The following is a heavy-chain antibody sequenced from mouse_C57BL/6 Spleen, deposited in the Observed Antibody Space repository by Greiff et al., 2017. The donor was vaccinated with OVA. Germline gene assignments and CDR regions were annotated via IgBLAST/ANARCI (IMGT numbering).Heavy chain of an antibody. CDR2: IYPGSGST. Sequence: QVQLQQPGAELVKPGASVKMSCKASGYTFTSYWITWVKQRPGQGLEWIGDIYPGSGSTNYNEKFKSKATMTVDTSSITAYMQLSSLTSEDSAVSYCARSDSYYNFDYWGQGTTLPVSS. V-gene: IGHV1-55*01. CDR1: GYTFTSYW. CDR3: ARSDSYYNFDY. J-gene: IGHJ2*01. D-gene: IGHD2-3*01.